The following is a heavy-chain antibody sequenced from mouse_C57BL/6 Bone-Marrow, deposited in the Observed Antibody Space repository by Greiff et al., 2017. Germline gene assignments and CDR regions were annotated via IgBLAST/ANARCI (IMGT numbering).Heavy chain of an antibody. Sequence: SGAELVRPGASVTLSCKASGYTFTDYEMHWVKQTPVHGLEWIGAIDPETGCTAYNQKFKGKAILTADKSSSTAYMELRSLTSEDSAVYYCTRATVVASDYWGQGTTLTVSS. CDR1: GYTFTDYE. CDR2: IDPETGCT. J-gene: IGHJ2*01. D-gene: IGHD1-1*01. V-gene: IGHV1-15*01. CDR3: TRATVVASDY.